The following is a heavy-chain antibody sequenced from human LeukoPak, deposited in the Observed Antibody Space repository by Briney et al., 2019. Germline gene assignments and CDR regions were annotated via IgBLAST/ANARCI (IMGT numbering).Heavy chain of an antibody. D-gene: IGHD5-12*01. J-gene: IGHJ6*03. Sequence: SETLSLTCTVSGGSISSYYWSWIRQPPGKGLEWIGYIHYSGSTHYNPSLKSRVTISVDTSKNQVSLKLRSVTAADTAVYYCARTTEGYAGGPGYTYYYYMDVWGKGTTVTISS. V-gene: IGHV4-59*01. CDR2: IHYSGST. CDR3: ARTTEGYAGGPGYTYYYYMDV. CDR1: GGSISSYY.